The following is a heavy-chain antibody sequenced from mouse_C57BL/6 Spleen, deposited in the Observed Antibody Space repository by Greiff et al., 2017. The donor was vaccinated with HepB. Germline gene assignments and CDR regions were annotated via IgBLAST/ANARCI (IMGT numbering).Heavy chain of an antibody. J-gene: IGHJ4*01. CDR2: ISYDGSN. D-gene: IGHD4-1*01. V-gene: IGHV3-6*01. Sequence: EVKLQESGPGLVKPSQSLSLTCSVTGYSITSGYYWNWIRQFPGNKLEWMGYISYDGSNNYNPSLKNRISITRDTSKNQFFLKLNSVTTEDTATYYCARDRNWERGYAMDYWGQGTSVTVSS. CDR1: GYSITSGYY. CDR3: ARDRNWERGYAMDY.